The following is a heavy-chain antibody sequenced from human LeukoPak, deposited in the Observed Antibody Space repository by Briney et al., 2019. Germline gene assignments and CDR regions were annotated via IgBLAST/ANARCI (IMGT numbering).Heavy chain of an antibody. CDR2: IYWDDDK. CDR3: AHKMEVGVNTRYFQH. Sequence: SGPTLVNPTQTLTLSCSFSGFSLSTSGMGVGWIRQPPGKALEWLALIYWDDDKRYSPSLKSRLTITKDTSKNQVVLTMTNMDPVDTATYYCAHKMEVGVNTRYFQHWGQGTLVTVSS. D-gene: IGHD1-26*01. J-gene: IGHJ1*01. CDR1: GFSLSTSGMG. V-gene: IGHV2-5*02.